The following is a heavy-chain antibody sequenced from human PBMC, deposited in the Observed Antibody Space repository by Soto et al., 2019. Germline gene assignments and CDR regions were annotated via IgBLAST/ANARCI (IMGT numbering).Heavy chain of an antibody. CDR3: ARDPPLGGWNLTPRGDY. CDR1: GYTFTSYY. Sequence: ASVKVSCKASGYTFTSYYMHWVRQAPGQGLEWMGIINPSGGSTSYAQKFQGRVTMTRDTSTSTVYMELSSLRSEDTAVYYCARDPPLGGWNLTPRGDYWGQGTQVTVSS. CDR2: INPSGGST. D-gene: IGHD1-7*01. V-gene: IGHV1-46*01. J-gene: IGHJ4*02.